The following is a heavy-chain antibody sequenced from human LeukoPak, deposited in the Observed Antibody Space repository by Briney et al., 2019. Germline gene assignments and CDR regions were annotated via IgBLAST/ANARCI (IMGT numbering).Heavy chain of an antibody. D-gene: IGHD6-6*01. CDR3: ARDQAALAARPFDY. CDR2: INPNSGGT. CDR1: GYTFTDYY. J-gene: IGHJ4*02. Sequence: ASVTASFKASGYTFTDYYMHWVRQAPGQGREGMGWINPNSGGTNYAQKFQGRVTMTGDTSISTAYMDLTHLRSDDTAVYYCARDQAALAARPFDYWGQGTLVTVSS. V-gene: IGHV1-2*02.